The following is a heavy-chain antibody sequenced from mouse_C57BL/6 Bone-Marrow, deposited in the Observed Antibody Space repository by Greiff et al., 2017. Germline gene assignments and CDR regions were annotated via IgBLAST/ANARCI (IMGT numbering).Heavy chain of an antibody. CDR2: IWWDDDK. CDR1: GFSLSTFGMG. J-gene: IGHJ1*03. V-gene: IGHV8-8*01. CDR3: ALDYYGSSPDV. D-gene: IGHD1-1*01. Sequence: QVTLKESGPGILQPSQTLSLTCSFSGFSLSTFGMGVGWIRQPSGKGLEWLAHIWWDDDKYYNPALKRRLTISKDTSKNQVFLKIADVDTADTATYYCALDYYGSSPDVWGTGTTVTVSS.